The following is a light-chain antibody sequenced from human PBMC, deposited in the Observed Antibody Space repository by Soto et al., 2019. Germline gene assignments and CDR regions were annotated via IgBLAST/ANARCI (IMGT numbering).Light chain of an antibody. Sequence: EIVMTQSPATLSVSPGERATLSCRASQSVSTKLAWYQQKPGQGPRLLIYGASTRATGIPARFSGSGSGTALPLPIPRLQSEDFALYYCQHYGTGPWTFGQGTKVEIK. CDR1: QSVSTK. J-gene: IGKJ1*01. CDR2: GAS. V-gene: IGKV3-15*01. CDR3: QHYGTGPWT.